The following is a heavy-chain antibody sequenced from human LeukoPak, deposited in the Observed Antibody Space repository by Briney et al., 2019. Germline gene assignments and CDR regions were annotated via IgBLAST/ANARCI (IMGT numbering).Heavy chain of an antibody. CDR1: GGTFSSYA. Sequence: ASVKVSCKASGGTFSSYAISWVRQAPGQGLEWMGGIIPIFGTANYAQKFQGRVTITADESTSTAYMELSSLRSEDTAVYYCASALGLQWDFDYWGQGTLVTVSS. V-gene: IGHV1-69*13. CDR2: IIPIFGTA. J-gene: IGHJ4*02. D-gene: IGHD4-11*01. CDR3: ASALGLQWDFDY.